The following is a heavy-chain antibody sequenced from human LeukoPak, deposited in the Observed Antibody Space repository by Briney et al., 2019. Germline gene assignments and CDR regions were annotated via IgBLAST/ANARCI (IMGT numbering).Heavy chain of an antibody. V-gene: IGHV4-38-2*02. CDR3: ARGRRFLVQFDP. J-gene: IGHJ5*02. CDR1: GYSISSGYY. Sequence: SETLSLTCTVSGYSISSGYYWGWIRQPPGKGLEWIGNFYHSGSTYYNPSLKSRVTMSVDTSKNQFSLKLSSVTAADTAVYYCARGRRFLVQFDPWGQGTLVTVSS. CDR2: FYHSGST. D-gene: IGHD3-3*01.